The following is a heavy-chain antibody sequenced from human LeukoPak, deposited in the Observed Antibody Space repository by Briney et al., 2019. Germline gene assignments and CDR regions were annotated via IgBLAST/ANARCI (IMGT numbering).Heavy chain of an antibody. J-gene: IGHJ3*02. CDR3: ARSSGWAKDAFDI. CDR2: ISWNSGSI. CDR1: GSTFDDYA. Sequence: PGGSLRLSCAASGSTFDDYAMHWVRQAPGKGLEWVSGISWNSGSIGYADSVKGRFTISRDNAKNSLYLQMNSLRAEDMALYYCARSSGWAKDAFDIWGQGTMVTVSS. D-gene: IGHD6-19*01. V-gene: IGHV3-9*03.